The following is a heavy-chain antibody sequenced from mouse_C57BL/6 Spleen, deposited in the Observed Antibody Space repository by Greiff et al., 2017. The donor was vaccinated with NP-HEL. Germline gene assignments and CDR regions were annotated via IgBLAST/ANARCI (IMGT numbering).Heavy chain of an antibody. J-gene: IGHJ4*01. Sequence: EVQVVESGGGLVKPGGSLKLSCAASGFTFSDYGMHWVRQAPEKGLEWVAYISSGSSTIYYADTVKGRFTISRDNAKNTLFLQMTSLRSEDTAMYYCARTSGDYYAMDYWGQGTSVTVSS. V-gene: IGHV5-17*01. CDR2: ISSGSSTI. D-gene: IGHD4-1*01. CDR1: GFTFSDYG. CDR3: ARTSGDYYAMDY.